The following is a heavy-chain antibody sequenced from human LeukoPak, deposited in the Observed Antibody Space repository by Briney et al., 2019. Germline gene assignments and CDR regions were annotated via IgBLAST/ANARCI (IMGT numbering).Heavy chain of an antibody. Sequence: GESLKISCKGSGYRFTSYWIGWVRQMPGKGLEWMGIIYPGDSDTRYSPSFQGQVTILADKSINTAYLQWSSLKASDTAMYYCARHSPHDYYYYMDVWGKGTTVTISS. V-gene: IGHV5-51*01. CDR3: ARHSPHDYYYYMDV. CDR2: IYPGDSDT. J-gene: IGHJ6*03. CDR1: GYRFTSYW.